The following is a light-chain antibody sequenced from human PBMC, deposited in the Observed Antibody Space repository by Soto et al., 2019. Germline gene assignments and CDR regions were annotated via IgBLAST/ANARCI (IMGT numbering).Light chain of an antibody. CDR2: SVS. J-gene: IGKJ4*01. V-gene: IGKV1-39*01. Sequence: DIQMTQSPASLSASVGDRVTITCRASQSIRSYINWYQQKPGKAPKLLICSVSNLQSGVPARFSGSGSGTDVTLTISSLQPEDSAPYFCKQSYSTPLAFGVGTKVEIK. CDR3: KQSYSTPLA. CDR1: QSIRSY.